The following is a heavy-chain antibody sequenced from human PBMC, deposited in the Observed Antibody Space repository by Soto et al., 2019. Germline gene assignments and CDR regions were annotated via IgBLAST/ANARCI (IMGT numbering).Heavy chain of an antibody. CDR1: GFTVSNNY. CDR2: IYSGGYT. J-gene: IGHJ4*02. V-gene: IGHV3-53*01. Sequence: EVQLVESGGGLIQPGGSLRLSCAVSGFTVSNNYMSWVRQAPGKGLEGVSVIYSGGYTAYGDSVKGRFTISRDNSKNTLHPQMKTRRADAAAVFYCARPPGGGGYWGQGTLVTVSS. D-gene: IGHD3-10*01. CDR3: ARPPGGGGY.